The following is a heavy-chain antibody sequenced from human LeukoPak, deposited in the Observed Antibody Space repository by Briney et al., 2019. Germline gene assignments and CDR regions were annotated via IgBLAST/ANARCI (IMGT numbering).Heavy chain of an antibody. Sequence: PGGSLRLSCAASGFTSSSYEMNWVRQAPGKGLEWVSYISSSGSTIYYADSVKGRFTISRDNSKNTVYLQMNSLRVEDTAKYYCAKDLNSRGARQYFQHWGQGIMVTVS. CDR3: AKDLNSRGARQYFQH. CDR2: ISSSGSTI. J-gene: IGHJ1*01. CDR1: GFTSSSYE. V-gene: IGHV3-48*03. D-gene: IGHD2-21*01.